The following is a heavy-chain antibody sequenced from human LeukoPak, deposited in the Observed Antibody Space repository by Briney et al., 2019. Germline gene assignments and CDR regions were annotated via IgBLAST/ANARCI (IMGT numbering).Heavy chain of an antibody. Sequence: PGGSLRLSCAASGFTFSSIWMGWVRQAQGKGLEWVANIKQDGSEKYYVDSMKGRFTISRDNTKNSLYLQMNSLRAEGTAVYYCARNWEGFDYWGQGTLVTVSS. V-gene: IGHV3-7*01. D-gene: IGHD7-27*01. CDR3: ARNWEGFDY. J-gene: IGHJ4*02. CDR1: GFTFSSIW. CDR2: IKQDGSEK.